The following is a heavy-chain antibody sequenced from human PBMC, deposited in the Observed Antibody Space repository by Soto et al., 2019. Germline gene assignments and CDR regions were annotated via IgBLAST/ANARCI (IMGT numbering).Heavy chain of an antibody. V-gene: IGHV4-31*03. CDR3: ARGLGQPWLGARKTNFFDS. CDR1: GDSMSSGAYH. D-gene: IGHD6-19*01. Sequence: PSETLSLTCSVSGDSMSSGAYHWDWIRQVPGKGLEYIGFIYYRGSTYYNPALKSRLSMSVDTSKSQFSLTLKSVTAADTAVYYCARGLGQPWLGARKTNFFDSWGQGIRVTSPQ. CDR2: IYYRGST. J-gene: IGHJ5*01.